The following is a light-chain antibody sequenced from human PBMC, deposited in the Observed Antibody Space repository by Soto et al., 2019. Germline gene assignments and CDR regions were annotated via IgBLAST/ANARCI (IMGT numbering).Light chain of an antibody. Sequence: DIQMTQSPSSLSASIGDRVTITCRASQSIGGFLSWYQHKPGKAPKLLIYAASSLQSGVPSRFSGSGSGTDFTLTISSLQPADFATYYCQQSYITLQTFGRGTKVEIK. J-gene: IGKJ1*01. CDR3: QQSYITLQT. CDR1: QSIGGF. V-gene: IGKV1-39*01. CDR2: AAS.